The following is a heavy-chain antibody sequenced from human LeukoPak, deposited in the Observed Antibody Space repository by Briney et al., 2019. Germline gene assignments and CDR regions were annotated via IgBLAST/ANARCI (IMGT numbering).Heavy chain of an antibody. J-gene: IGHJ4*02. D-gene: IGHD3-9*01. CDR2: ISSSSSYI. CDR1: GFTLSSYT. CDR3: ARGGGAFILPFHY. V-gene: IGHV3-21*01. Sequence: PGGSLRLSCAASGFTLSSYTMNWVRQAPGKGLEWVSSISSSSSYIYYADSVKGRFTISRDNAKNSLYLQMNSLRAEDTVVYYCARGGGAFILPFHYWGQGTLVTVSS.